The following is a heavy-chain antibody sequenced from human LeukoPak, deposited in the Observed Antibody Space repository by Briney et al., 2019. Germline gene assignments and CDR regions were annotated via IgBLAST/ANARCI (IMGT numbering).Heavy chain of an antibody. CDR2: INHSGST. D-gene: IGHD4-23*01. V-gene: IGHV4-34*01. Sequence: PSETLSLTCAVYGGSFSGYYWSWIRQPPGKGLEWIGEINHSGSTNYNPSLKSRVTISVDTSKNQFSLKLSSVTAADTAVYYCARGEGGNSPYYHYYMDVWGKGTTVTVSS. CDR1: GGSFSGYY. J-gene: IGHJ6*03. CDR3: ARGEGGNSPYYHYYMDV.